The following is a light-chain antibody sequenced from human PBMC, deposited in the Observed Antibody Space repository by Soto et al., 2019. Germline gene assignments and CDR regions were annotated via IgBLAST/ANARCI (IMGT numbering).Light chain of an antibody. CDR2: WAS. CDR1: QSFLYSSNNKNY. J-gene: IGKJ1*01. V-gene: IGKV4-1*01. CDR3: QQYYSTPTWT. Sequence: DIVMTQSPDSRAVSLGERATINCKSSQSFLYSSNNKNYLAWYQQKPGQPPKLLIYWASTRESGVPDRFSGSGSGTDFTLTISSLQAEDVAVYYCQQYYSTPTWTFGQGTKVDIK.